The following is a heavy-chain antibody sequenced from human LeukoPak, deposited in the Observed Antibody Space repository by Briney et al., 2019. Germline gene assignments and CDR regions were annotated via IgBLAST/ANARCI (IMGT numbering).Heavy chain of an antibody. V-gene: IGHV3-7*01. J-gene: IGHJ3*01. CDR2: ILQDEGEK. Sequence: GGTLRLSCAVSEFTLSGHEMRWVRQAPGKGREGVDKILQDEGEKYYMASVNGRFIFSRDNGKNSVYLQMNSLRIEDTAVYYCARDWRQDNAFDLWGQGTMVTVSS. D-gene: IGHD2-15*01. CDR3: ARDWRQDNAFDL. CDR1: EFTLSGHE.